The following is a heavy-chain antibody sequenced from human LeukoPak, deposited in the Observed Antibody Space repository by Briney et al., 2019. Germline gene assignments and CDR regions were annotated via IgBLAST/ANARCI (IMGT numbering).Heavy chain of an antibody. D-gene: IGHD1-26*01. Sequence: PSETLSLTCTVSGGSISGYYWSWIGQPPGKGREGMGYIYTSGRTTSNPSLKTRVTISVDTSKNQFSLRLSSVTAADTAMYFCTRAYSRSYSHFDDWGQGTLVTVSS. CDR1: GGSISGYY. V-gene: IGHV4-4*09. CDR2: IYTSGRT. CDR3: TRAYSRSYSHFDD. J-gene: IGHJ4*02.